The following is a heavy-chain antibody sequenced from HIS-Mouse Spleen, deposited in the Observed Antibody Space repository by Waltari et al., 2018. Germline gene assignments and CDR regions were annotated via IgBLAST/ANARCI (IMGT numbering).Heavy chain of an antibody. CDR1: GGSISSGDYY. CDR2: IYYNGST. J-gene: IGHJ4*02. V-gene: IGHV4-30-4*01. Sequence: QVQLQESGPGLVKPSQTLSLTCTVSGGSISSGDYYWSWIRQPPGKGLEWIGYIYYNGSTFSSPSLKSRVTISLDTSKNQFSLKLSSGTAADTAVYYCARDYSNYVGFDYWGQGTLVTVSS. CDR3: ARDYSNYVGFDY. D-gene: IGHD4-4*01.